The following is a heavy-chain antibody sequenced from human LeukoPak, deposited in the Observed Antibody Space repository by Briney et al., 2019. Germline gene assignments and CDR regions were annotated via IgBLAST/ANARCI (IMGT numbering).Heavy chain of an antibody. J-gene: IGHJ4*02. CDR3: AKDSNTGGYSFGS. CDR1: GFTFNSYT. V-gene: IGHV3-21*04. Sequence: GGSLRLSCAASGFTFNSYTMNWVRQAPGKGLESVSSIRSNSRGINYADSVRGRFTISRDNSKNSLSLEMNSLRTEDTALYYCAKDSNTGGYSFGSWGQGTLVTVTS. D-gene: IGHD5-12*01. CDR2: IRSNSRGI.